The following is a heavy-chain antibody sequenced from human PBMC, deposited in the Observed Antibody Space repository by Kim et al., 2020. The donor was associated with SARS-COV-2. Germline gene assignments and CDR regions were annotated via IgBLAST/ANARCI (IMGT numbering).Heavy chain of an antibody. CDR2: IIPIFGTA. J-gene: IGHJ6*02. Sequence: SVKVSCKASGGTFSSYAISWVRQAPGQGLEWMGGIIPIFGTANYAQKFQGRVTITADESTSTAYMELSSLRSEDTAVYYCASPVVGGYYYYGMDVWGQGTTVTVSS. CDR1: GGTFSSYA. V-gene: IGHV1-69*13. D-gene: IGHD1-26*01. CDR3: ASPVVGGYYYYGMDV.